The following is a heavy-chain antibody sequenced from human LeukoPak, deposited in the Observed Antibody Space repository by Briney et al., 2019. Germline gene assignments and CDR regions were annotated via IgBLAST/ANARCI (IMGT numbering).Heavy chain of an antibody. D-gene: IGHD3-16*01. J-gene: IGHJ4*02. CDR3: ARTTGDSAIIASH. V-gene: IGHV4-39*01. CDR2: TSYSGTT. Sequence: PSETLSLTCTVSGGSISSSCCYWGWIRQPPGMGLEWIGSTSYSGTTHYNPSLKSRVTVSVDTSKNQFFLKLSSVTAADTAVYYCARTTGDSAIIASHWGQGTLVTVSS. CDR1: GGSISSSCCY.